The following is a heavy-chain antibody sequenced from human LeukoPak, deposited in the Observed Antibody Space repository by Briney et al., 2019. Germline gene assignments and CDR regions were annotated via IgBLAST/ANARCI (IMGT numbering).Heavy chain of an antibody. CDR2: MSAYNDRT. CDR1: AFTFSNYA. CDR3: AQELSDIFVVRTDS. J-gene: IGHJ4*02. D-gene: IGHD3-9*01. V-gene: IGHV3-23*01. Sequence: PGGSLRLSCAASAFTFSNYALSWVRQTPGKGLEWVATMSAYNDRTHYADSVRGRFTVSRDNSKNTLSLQMNSLREDDTAVYYCAQELSDIFVVRTDSWGQGTLVTVSS.